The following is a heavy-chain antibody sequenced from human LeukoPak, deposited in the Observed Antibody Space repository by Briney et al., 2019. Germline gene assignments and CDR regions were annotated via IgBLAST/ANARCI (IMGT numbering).Heavy chain of an antibody. CDR3: ARDRIPGAFSYGYGFSDMGV. J-gene: IGHJ6*03. D-gene: IGHD5-18*01. V-gene: IGHV3-11*04. CDR1: GFTFSDYY. CDR2: IGTSGSTV. Sequence: KPGGSLRLSCEASGFTFSDYYMTWVRQAPGKGLEWVSYIGTSGSTVDYADSVMGRFTISRDNAQNSMYLQLNSLRAEDTAVYYCARDRIPGAFSYGYGFSDMGVWGKGTTVTVSS.